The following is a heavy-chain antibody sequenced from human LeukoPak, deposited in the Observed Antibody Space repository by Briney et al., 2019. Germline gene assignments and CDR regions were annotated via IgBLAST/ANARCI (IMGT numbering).Heavy chain of an antibody. CDR2: ISTYNGNT. D-gene: IGHD3-22*01. Sequence: ASVKVSCKASGYTFTSYGISWVRQAPGQGLEWMGWISTYNGNTKYAQKFQGRVTMTTDTSTSTAYMELRSLRSDDTAVYYCAGDGYYYDSSAYYSHFDYWGQGTLVTVSS. V-gene: IGHV1-18*01. CDR3: AGDGYYYDSSAYYSHFDY. CDR1: GYTFTSYG. J-gene: IGHJ4*02.